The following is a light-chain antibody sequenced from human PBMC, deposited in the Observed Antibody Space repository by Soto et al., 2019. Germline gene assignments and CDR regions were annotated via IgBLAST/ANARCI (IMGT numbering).Light chain of an antibody. Sequence: QSALTQPASVSGSPGQSITISCTGTSSEVGGYNYVSWYQQHPGKAPKLMIYDVSNRPSGVSNRFSGSKSGNTASLTISWLQAEDEADYYCSSYTSSSTLPYVFGTGTKVTVL. V-gene: IGLV2-14*01. CDR3: SSYTSSSTLPYV. J-gene: IGLJ1*01. CDR2: DVS. CDR1: SSEVGGYNY.